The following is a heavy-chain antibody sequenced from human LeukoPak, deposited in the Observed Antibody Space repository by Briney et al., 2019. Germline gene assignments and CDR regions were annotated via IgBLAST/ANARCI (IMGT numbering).Heavy chain of an antibody. CDR3: ARVGMTTVTRIGSYYYYMDV. V-gene: IGHV3-74*01. J-gene: IGHJ6*03. CDR1: GFTFSNFW. CDR2: INGDERSI. D-gene: IGHD4-17*01. Sequence: GGSLRLSCAASGFTFSNFWMHWVRQAPGKGLVWVSRINGDERSISYADSVKGRFTISRDNAKNSLYPQMDSLRAEDTALYYCARVGMTTVTRIGSYYYYMDVWGKGTTVTVSS.